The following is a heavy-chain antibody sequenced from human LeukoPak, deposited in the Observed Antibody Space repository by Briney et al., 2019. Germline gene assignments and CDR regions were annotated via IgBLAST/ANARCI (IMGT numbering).Heavy chain of an antibody. CDR1: GFSLSTSGVG. D-gene: IGHD4-17*01. J-gene: IGHJ1*01. CDR3: AQSPVTREYFQH. V-gene: IGHV2-5*01. Sequence: ESGPTLVKPTQTLTLTCTFSGFSLSTSGVGVGWIRQPPGKALEWLALIYWNDDKRYSPSLKSRLTITRDNSKNQVVLTMTNMDPVDTATYYCAQSPVTREYFQHWGQGTLVTVSS. CDR2: IYWNDDK.